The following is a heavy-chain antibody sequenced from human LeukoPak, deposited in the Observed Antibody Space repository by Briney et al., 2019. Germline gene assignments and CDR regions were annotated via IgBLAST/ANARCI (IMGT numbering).Heavy chain of an antibody. CDR3: ARYFYDSSGSSSDAFDI. Sequence: ASVKVSCKTSGYTFTGYFMHWVRQAPGQGREWMGWINPNSGGTNYAQRFQGRVTMTRDTSMSTAYMGLSRLRSDDSAVYYCARYFYDSSGSSSDAFDIWGQGTMVTVSS. CDR1: GYTFTGYF. CDR2: INPNSGGT. D-gene: IGHD3-22*01. V-gene: IGHV1-2*02. J-gene: IGHJ3*02.